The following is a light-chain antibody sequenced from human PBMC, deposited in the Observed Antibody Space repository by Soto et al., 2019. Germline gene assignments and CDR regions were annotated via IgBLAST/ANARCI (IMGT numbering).Light chain of an antibody. CDR1: QSVSSSF. CDR2: GAS. J-gene: IGKJ1*01. Sequence: EIVLTQSPGTLSLSPGERATLSCRASQSVSSSFLAWYQQKAGQAPRLLIYGASSRATGIPDRFSGSGSGTDFTLTISRLEPEDFAVYYCQQYDRSPWTFGQGTKVAIK. V-gene: IGKV3-20*01. CDR3: QQYDRSPWT.